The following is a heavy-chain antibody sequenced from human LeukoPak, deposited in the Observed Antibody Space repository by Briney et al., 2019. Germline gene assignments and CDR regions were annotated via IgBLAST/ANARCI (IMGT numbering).Heavy chain of an antibody. V-gene: IGHV3-7*01. J-gene: IGHJ4*02. CDR3: ARAQGHDSNGYGFDY. Sequence: PVGSLRLSCEVSGFTFSSYWMSWVRQATGKGLEWVANIKQDGSEKYYVDSVKGRFSISRDNAKNSLYLQMSSLRAEDMAVYFCARAQGHDSNGYGFDYWGQGTLVTVSS. CDR2: IKQDGSEK. CDR1: GFTFSSYW. D-gene: IGHD3-22*01.